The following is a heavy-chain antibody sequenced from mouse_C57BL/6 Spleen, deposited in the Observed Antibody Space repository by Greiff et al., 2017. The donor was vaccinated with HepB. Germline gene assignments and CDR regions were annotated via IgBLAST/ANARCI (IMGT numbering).Heavy chain of an antibody. V-gene: IGHV1-19*01. Sequence: VQLQQSGPVLVKPGASVKMSCKASGYTFTDYYMNWVKQSHGKSLEWIGVINPYNGGTSYNQKFKGKATLTVDKSSSTAYMELNSLTSEDSAVYYCASSDGEAWFAYWGQGTLVTVSA. D-gene: IGHD2-13*01. CDR2: INPYNGGT. CDR3: ASSDGEAWFAY. J-gene: IGHJ3*01. CDR1: GYTFTDYY.